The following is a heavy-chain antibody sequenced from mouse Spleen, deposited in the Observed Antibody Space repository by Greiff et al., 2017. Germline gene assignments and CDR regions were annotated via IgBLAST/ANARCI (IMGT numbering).Heavy chain of an antibody. Sequence: VQLQQSGPELVKPGASVKVSCKASGYSFTDYNMYWVKQSHGKSLEWIGFIDPYTGGTVYNQKFKGKATLTVDKSSSTAFMHLNSLTSEDSAVYYCTIDLIATRYYFDYWGQGTTLTVSS. CDR1: GYSFTDYN. D-gene: IGHD2-4*01. CDR3: TIDLIATRYYFDY. V-gene: IGHV1S135*01. CDR2: IDPYTGGT. J-gene: IGHJ2*01.